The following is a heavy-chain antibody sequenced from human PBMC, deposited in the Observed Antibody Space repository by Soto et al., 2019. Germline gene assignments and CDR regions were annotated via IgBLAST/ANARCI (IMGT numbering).Heavy chain of an antibody. CDR3: ARDTEGLGSSFLSYYYGMDV. D-gene: IGHD6-13*01. J-gene: IGHJ6*02. V-gene: IGHV3-21*01. CDR2: ISSSSSYI. Sequence: GGSLRLSCAASGFTFSSYSMNWVRQAPGKGLEWVSSISSSSSYIYYADSVKGRFTISRDNAKNSLYLQMNSLRAEDTAVYYCARDTEGLGSSFLSYYYGMDVWGQGTTVTVSS. CDR1: GFTFSSYS.